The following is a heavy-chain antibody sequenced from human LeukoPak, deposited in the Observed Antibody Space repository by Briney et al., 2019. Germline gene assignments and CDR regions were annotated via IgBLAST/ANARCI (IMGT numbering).Heavy chain of an antibody. J-gene: IGHJ4*02. CDR3: ARERGDRSGYYPYYFDY. V-gene: IGHV3-66*01. D-gene: IGHD3-22*01. CDR2: IYSGGST. Sequence: GGSLRLSCAASGFTVSSNDMSWVRQAPGQGLEWVSVIYSGGSTYYADSVKGRLTISSDNSKNTMYLQMNSLRAEDTAVYYCARERGDRSGYYPYYFDYWGQGTLVTVSS. CDR1: GFTVSSND.